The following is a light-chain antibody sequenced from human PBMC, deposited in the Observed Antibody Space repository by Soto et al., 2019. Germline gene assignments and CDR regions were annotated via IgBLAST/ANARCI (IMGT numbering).Light chain of an antibody. J-gene: IGKJ1*01. CDR3: QQYNSYSET. CDR1: QSISTY. V-gene: IGKV1-5*01. Sequence: DIQMTQSPSTLSASVGDRVSITCRASQSISTYLAWYQQKPGKAPKLLIHDASSLESGVPPRFSGSGSGTEFTLTISSLQPDDFATYYCQQYNSYSETFGQGTKVDIK. CDR2: DAS.